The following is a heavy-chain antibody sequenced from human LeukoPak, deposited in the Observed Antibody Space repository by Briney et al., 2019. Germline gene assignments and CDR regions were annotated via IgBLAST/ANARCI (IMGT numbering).Heavy chain of an antibody. CDR2: ISGGGDTI. J-gene: IGHJ4*02. V-gene: IGHV3-48*04. CDR1: GFTFSTYS. Sequence: PGGSLRLSCAASGFTFSTYSMNWVRQAPGKGLEWVAAISGGGDTIYYADSVKGRFTVSRDNAENSVYLQMNSVRAEDTAAYYCARVFSRAFDYWGQGTLVSVTS. D-gene: IGHD5-24*01. CDR3: ARVFSRAFDY.